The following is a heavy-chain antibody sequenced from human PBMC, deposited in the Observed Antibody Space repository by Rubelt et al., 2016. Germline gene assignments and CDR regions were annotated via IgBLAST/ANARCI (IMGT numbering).Heavy chain of an antibody. D-gene: IGHD3-16*01. Sequence: QVQLVESGGGVVQPGRSLRLSCAASGFTFSSYGMHWVRQAPGKGLEWVALIWNDGSAQYYADSVKGRFTISRDSSNNTVYLHMNSRRAEDTAVYYCTRDRRRFSPNGYLDYWGQGTLVTVSA. CDR1: GFTFSSYG. V-gene: IGHV3-33*01. CDR2: IWNDGSAQ. CDR3: TRDRRRFSPNGYLDY. J-gene: IGHJ4*02.